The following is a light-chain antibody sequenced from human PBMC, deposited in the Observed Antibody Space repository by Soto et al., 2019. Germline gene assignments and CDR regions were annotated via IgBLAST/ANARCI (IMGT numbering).Light chain of an antibody. CDR3: CSYATINTVV. Sequence: QSALTQPASVSGSPGQSITISCTGTSSDVGNYKYVSWYQQHPGKAPKLMIYEVSNRPSGVSNRFSGSKSGNTASLSISGLQAEDEADYFCCSYATINTVVFGTGTKLTVL. J-gene: IGLJ1*01. CDR2: EVS. CDR1: SSDVGNYKY. V-gene: IGLV2-14*01.